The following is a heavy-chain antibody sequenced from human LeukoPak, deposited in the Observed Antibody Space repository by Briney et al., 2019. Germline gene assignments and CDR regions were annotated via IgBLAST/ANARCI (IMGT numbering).Heavy chain of an antibody. CDR1: GGSISSDSYY. D-gene: IGHD1-20*01. V-gene: IGHV4-39*02. CDR3: ARDRITGTTNAFDI. Sequence: SETLSLTCTVSGGSISSDSYYWAWIRQPPGKGLEWIASIYYSGSTYYNPSLKSRVTISVDTSRNQFSLKLSSVTAADTAVYYCARDRITGTTNAFDIWGQGTMVTVSS. J-gene: IGHJ3*02. CDR2: IYYSGST.